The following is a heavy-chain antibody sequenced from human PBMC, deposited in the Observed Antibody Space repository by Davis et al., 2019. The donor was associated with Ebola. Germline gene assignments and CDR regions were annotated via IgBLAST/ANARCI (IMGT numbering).Heavy chain of an antibody. J-gene: IGHJ4*02. D-gene: IGHD2-21*01. V-gene: IGHV1-18*01. CDR2: ISAYNGNT. Sequence: ASVKVSCKASGYTFTSYGISWVRQAPGQGLEWMGWISAYNGNTNYAQKFQGRVTMTEDTSTDTAHMELSSLGSEDTAIYYCAIGGIKGGFDYGGRGTLVTVSS. CDR3: AIGGIKGGFDY. CDR1: GYTFTSYG.